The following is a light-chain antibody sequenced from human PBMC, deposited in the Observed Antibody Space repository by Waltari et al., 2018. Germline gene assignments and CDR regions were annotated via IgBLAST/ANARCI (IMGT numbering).Light chain of an antibody. CDR2: WAA. J-gene: IGKJ4*01. CDR1: QSVLSSSNNKNF. Sequence: DIVMTQSPDSLTVSLGERATVNCKSSQSVLSSSNNKNFLAWYQQKPGQPPKLLFFWAATREYGAPDRFSVSGSGTDFTLTISSLQAEDVAVYYCQQYYNAPLTFGGGTKVEIK. CDR3: QQYYNAPLT. V-gene: IGKV4-1*01.